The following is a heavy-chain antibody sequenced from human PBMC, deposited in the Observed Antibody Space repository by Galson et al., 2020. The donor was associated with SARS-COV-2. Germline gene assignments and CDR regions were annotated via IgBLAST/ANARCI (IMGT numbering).Heavy chain of an antibody. CDR3: AREENHYYYDSSGYYYGIDTFHF. Sequence: ASVKVSCTASGGPFSNFGVHWVRQAPDQGLEWMGRIIPLFGATHYSQKFQGRVTITADKSTGTVSMELSSLRSEDTAVYYCAREENHYYYDSSGYYYGIDTFHFWGQGTMVTVSS. CDR2: IIPLFGAT. V-gene: IGHV1-69*06. D-gene: IGHD3-22*01. CDR1: GGPFSNFG. J-gene: IGHJ3*01.